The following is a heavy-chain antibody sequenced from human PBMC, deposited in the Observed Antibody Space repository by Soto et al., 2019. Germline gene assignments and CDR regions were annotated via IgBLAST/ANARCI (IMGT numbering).Heavy chain of an antibody. CDR1: GGTFSSYA. V-gene: IGHV1-69*13. J-gene: IGHJ6*02. Sequence: SVKVSCKASGGTFSSYAISWVRQAPGQGLEWMGGIIPIFGTANYAQKFQGRVTITADESTSTAYMELSSLRSEDTAVYYCARGSETYYYDSSVHEKDGMDVWGQGTTVTVSS. CDR3: ARGSETYYYDSSVHEKDGMDV. CDR2: IIPIFGTA. D-gene: IGHD3-22*01.